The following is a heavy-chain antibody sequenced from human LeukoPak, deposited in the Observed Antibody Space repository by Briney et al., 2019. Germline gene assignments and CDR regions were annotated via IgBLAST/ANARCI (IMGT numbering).Heavy chain of an antibody. Sequence: PGGSLRLSCAASGFTFSSYSMNWVRQAPGKGLEWVSSISSSSSYIYYADSVKGRFTISRDNAKNSLYLQMNSLRAEDTAVYYCARGWAVAGKGYYFDYWGQGTLVTVSS. D-gene: IGHD6-19*01. V-gene: IGHV3-21*01. CDR2: ISSSSSYI. J-gene: IGHJ4*02. CDR1: GFTFSSYS. CDR3: ARGWAVAGKGYYFDY.